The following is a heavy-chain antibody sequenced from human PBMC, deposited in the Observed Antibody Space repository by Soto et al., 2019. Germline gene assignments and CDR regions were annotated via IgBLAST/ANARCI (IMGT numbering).Heavy chain of an antibody. D-gene: IGHD6-13*01. CDR3: ARDLGSSWYPEYFQH. CDR1: GLPFSSYA. J-gene: IGHJ1*01. V-gene: IGHV3-23*01. CDR2: ISTSGGGT. Sequence: GGSLRLSCAASGLPFSSYAMSWVRKAPGKGLEWLSAISTSGGGTYYADSVKGRFTISRDNSKNTLYLQMNSLRAEDTAVYYCARDLGSSWYPEYFQHWGQGTLVTVSS.